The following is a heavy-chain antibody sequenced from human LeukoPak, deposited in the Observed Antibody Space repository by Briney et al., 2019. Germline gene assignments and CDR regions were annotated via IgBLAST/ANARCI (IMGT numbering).Heavy chain of an antibody. D-gene: IGHD1-26*01. CDR1: GFTFSSYW. Sequence: GGSLRLSCAASGFTFSSYWMHWVRQAPGKGLVWVSRISSDGSSTSYADSVKGRFTISRDNAKNTLYLQMNSLRAEDTAVYYCARDRDSGSYPHGGGFDPWGQGTLVTVSS. V-gene: IGHV3-74*01. CDR3: ARDRDSGSYPHGGGFDP. J-gene: IGHJ5*02. CDR2: ISSDGSST.